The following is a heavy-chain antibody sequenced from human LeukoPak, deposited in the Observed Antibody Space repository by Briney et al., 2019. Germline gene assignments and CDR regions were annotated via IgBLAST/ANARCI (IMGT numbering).Heavy chain of an antibody. J-gene: IGHJ3*02. CDR2: INPNSGGT. D-gene: IGHD1-26*01. V-gene: IGHV1-2*02. CDR3: ARDRAWVKKIVGATHAFDI. CDR1: GYTFTGYY. Sequence: ASVKVSCKASGYTFTGYYMHWVRQAPGQGLEWMGWINPNSGGTNYAQKFQGRVTMTRDTSISTAYMELSRLRSDDTAVYFCARDRAWVKKIVGATHAFDIWGQGTMVTVSS.